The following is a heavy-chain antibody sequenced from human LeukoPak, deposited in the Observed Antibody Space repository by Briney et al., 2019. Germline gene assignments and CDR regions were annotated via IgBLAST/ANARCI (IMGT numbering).Heavy chain of an antibody. CDR2: ISGSGGST. CDR1: GFTFSSYW. CDR3: AKGDSSGYYPNWFDP. D-gene: IGHD3-22*01. J-gene: IGHJ5*02. Sequence: GGSLRLSCAASGFTFSSYWMSWVRQAPGKGLEWVSAISGSGGSTYYADSVKGRFTISRDNSKNTLYLQMNSLRAEDTAVYYCAKGDSSGYYPNWFDPWGQGTLVTVSS. V-gene: IGHV3-23*01.